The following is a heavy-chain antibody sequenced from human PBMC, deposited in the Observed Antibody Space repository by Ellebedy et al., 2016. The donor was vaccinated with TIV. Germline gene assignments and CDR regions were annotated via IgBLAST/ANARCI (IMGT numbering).Heavy chain of an antibody. CDR2: SYGHDMST. CDR3: VRTTTSWDFDY. J-gene: IGHJ4*02. CDR1: GLTFSGYS. V-gene: IGHV3-74*01. Sequence: GGSLRLSCVASGLTFSGYSMHWVRQAPGKGLVWVSRSYGHDMSTTYAASVEGRFTISRDDAKNTLFLQMNSLGADDTAIYYCVRTTTSWDFDYWGQGSPVTVSS. D-gene: IGHD2-2*01.